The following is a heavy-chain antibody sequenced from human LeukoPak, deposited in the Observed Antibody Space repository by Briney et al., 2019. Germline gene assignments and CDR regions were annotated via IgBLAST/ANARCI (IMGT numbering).Heavy chain of an antibody. CDR2: FDPEDGET. D-gene: IGHD3-10*01. CDR1: GYTLTELS. CDR3: ATVRWGSMVRGVTLFDY. V-gene: IGHV1-24*01. J-gene: IGHJ4*02. Sequence: ASVKASCKVSGYTLTELSMHWVRQAPGKGLEWMGGFDPEDGETIYAQKFQGRVTMTEDTSTDTAYMELSSLRSEDTAVYYCATVRWGSMVRGVTLFDYWGQGTLVTVSS.